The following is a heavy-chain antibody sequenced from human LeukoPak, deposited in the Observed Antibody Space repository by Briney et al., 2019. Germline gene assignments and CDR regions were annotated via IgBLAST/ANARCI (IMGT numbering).Heavy chain of an antibody. V-gene: IGHV4-59*08. CDR3: ARGYDYVWGSYRP. D-gene: IGHD3-16*02. J-gene: IGHJ5*02. CDR1: GGSISSYY. Sequence: SETLSLTCTVSGGSISSYYWGWIRQPPGKGLEWIGYIYYSGSTNYNPSLKSRVTISVDTSKNQFSLKLSSVTAADTAVYYCARGYDYVWGSYRPWGQGTLVTVSS. CDR2: IYYSGST.